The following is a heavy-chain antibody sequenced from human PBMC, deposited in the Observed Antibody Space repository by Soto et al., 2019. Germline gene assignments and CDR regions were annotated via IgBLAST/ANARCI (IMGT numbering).Heavy chain of an antibody. Sequence: PGGSLRLSWAASGFTFSSYIMNGVRQAPGKGLEWVSYISSSSSTIYYADSVKGRFTISRDNAKNSLYLQMNSLRDEDTAVYYCARDPSYEQYNWFDPWGQGTLVTVSS. J-gene: IGHJ5*02. CDR3: ARDPSYEQYNWFDP. D-gene: IGHD5-18*01. CDR1: GFTFSSYI. V-gene: IGHV3-48*02. CDR2: ISSSSSTI.